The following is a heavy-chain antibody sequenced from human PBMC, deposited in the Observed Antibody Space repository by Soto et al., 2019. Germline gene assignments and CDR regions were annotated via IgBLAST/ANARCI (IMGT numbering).Heavy chain of an antibody. D-gene: IGHD6-13*01. J-gene: IGHJ6*02. Sequence: NRKRQSQWRGLEWLGRTYDRSKRYNDYAVSVNSRITIHPDTSKTQFSLQLTSVPHEDTAVYYCARDPGGGRSWYYYYYRMDHCGQGTLPTASS. V-gene: IGHV6-1*01. CDR2: TYDRSKRYN. CDR3: ARDPGGGRSWYYYYYRMDH.